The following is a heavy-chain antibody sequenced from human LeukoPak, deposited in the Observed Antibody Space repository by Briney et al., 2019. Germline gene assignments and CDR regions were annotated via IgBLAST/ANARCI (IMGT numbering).Heavy chain of an antibody. J-gene: IGHJ4*02. Sequence: PSETLSLTCTVSGGSISSGDYYWSWIRQPPGKGLEWIGYIYYSGSTYYNPSLKSRVTISVDTSKNQFSLKLSSVTAADTAVYYCARSTGGGITTTHDYWGQGTLVTVSS. D-gene: IGHD3-22*01. CDR2: IYYSGST. V-gene: IGHV4-30-4*02. CDR3: ARSTGGGITTTHDY. CDR1: GGSISSGDYY.